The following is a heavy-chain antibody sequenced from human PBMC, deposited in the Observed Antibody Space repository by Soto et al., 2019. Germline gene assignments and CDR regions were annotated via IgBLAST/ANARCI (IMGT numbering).Heavy chain of an antibody. V-gene: IGHV3-11*01. D-gene: IGHD2-2*01. CDR2: IGSAGNTI. CDR3: ARDGEVVVVPTVAGFDP. CDR1: GFIFNEYS. J-gene: IGHJ5*02. Sequence: PGGSLRLSCAASGFIFNEYSMSWIRQVPGKGLEWVAYIGSAGNTIYYADSVRGRFTISRDNAKKSLFLQMNSLRVDDTAIYYCARDGEVVVVPTVAGFDPWGQGTLVTVSS.